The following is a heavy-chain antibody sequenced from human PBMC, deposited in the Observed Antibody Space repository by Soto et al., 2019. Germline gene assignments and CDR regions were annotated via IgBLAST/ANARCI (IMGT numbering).Heavy chain of an antibody. CDR2: ISSSSSYI. J-gene: IGHJ6*01. CDR3: ARNLRSIAARPGYYYGLVM. V-gene: IGHV3-21*01. CDR1: DFNISSFG. Sequence: GGPMRLWCGASDFNISSFGMHWVRKTTGPGLERASSISSSSSYIYYADSVKGRFTISRDNAKNSLYLQMNSLRAEDTAVYYCARNLRSIAARPGYYYGLVMPAQGTTLTV. D-gene: IGHD6-6*01.